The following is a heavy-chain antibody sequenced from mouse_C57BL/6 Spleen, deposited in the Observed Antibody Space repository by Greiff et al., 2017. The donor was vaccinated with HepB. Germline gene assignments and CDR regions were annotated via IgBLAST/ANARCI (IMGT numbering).Heavy chain of an antibody. CDR2: INPSTGGT. Sequence: VQLQQSGPELVKPGASVKISCKASGYSFTGYYMNWVKQSPEKSLEWIGEINPSTGGTTYNQKFKAKATLTVDKSSSTAYMQLKSLTSEDSAVYYCAREAPQLRALDYWGQGTTLTVSS. CDR3: AREAPQLRALDY. J-gene: IGHJ2*01. D-gene: IGHD3-2*02. V-gene: IGHV1-42*01. CDR1: GYSFTGYY.